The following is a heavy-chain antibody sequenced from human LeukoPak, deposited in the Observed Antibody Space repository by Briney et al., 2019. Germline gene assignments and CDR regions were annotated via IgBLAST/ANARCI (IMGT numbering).Heavy chain of an antibody. D-gene: IGHD3-16*02. CDR1: GFTFSDYY. CDR2: ISSSGSTI. V-gene: IGHV3-11*01. CDR3: ASYRKARAYYYGMDV. J-gene: IGHJ6*02. Sequence: PGGSLRLSCAASGFTFSDYYMSWIRQAPGKGLEWVSYISSSGSTIYYADSVKGRFTISRDNAKNSLYLQMNSLRAEDTAVYYCASYRKARAYYYGMDVWGQGTTVTVSS.